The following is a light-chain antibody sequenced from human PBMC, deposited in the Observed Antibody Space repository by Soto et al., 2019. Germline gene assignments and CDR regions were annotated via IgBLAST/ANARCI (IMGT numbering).Light chain of an antibody. Sequence: QSALTQPASVSGSPGQSITISCTGTDSDVGGYNYVSWYQQHPGKAPKLIIYGVTNRPSGVSNRFSGSKSGNTASLTISGLQAVDEADYYCSSYTTRSTYVVLGGGTKLTVL. CDR2: GVT. CDR3: SSYTTRSTYVV. CDR1: DSDVGGYNY. J-gene: IGLJ2*01. V-gene: IGLV2-14*01.